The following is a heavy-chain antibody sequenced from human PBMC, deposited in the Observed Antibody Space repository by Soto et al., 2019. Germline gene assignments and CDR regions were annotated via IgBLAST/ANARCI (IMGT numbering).Heavy chain of an antibody. V-gene: IGHV1-18*01. CDR1: GYTFTSYG. Sequence: ASVKVSCKASGYTFTSYGISWVRQAPGQGLEWMGWISAYNGNTNYAQKLQGRVTMTTDTSTSTAYMELRSLRSDDTAVYYCARDRGLDYDFWSGYSKIDPWGQGTLVTVSS. J-gene: IGHJ5*02. CDR3: ARDRGLDYDFWSGYSKIDP. D-gene: IGHD3-3*01. CDR2: ISAYNGNT.